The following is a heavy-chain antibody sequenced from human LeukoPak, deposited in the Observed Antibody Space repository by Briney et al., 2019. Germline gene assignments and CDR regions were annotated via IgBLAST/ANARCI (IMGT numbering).Heavy chain of an antibody. CDR1: GFTFSSYS. Sequence: GGSLRLSCAASGFTFSSYSMNWVRQAPGKGLEWVSAISGSGGSTYYADSVKGRFTISRDNSKNTLYLQMNSLRAEDTAVYYCAKGSGGYYDSSGYGVNYFDYWGQGTLVTVSS. V-gene: IGHV3-23*01. CDR3: AKGSGGYYDSSGYGVNYFDY. J-gene: IGHJ4*02. CDR2: ISGSGGST. D-gene: IGHD3-22*01.